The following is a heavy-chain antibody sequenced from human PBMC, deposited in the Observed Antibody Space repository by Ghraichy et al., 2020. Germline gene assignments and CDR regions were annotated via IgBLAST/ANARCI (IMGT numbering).Heavy chain of an antibody. CDR1: GFTFSSYS. Sequence: GGSLRLSCAASGFTFSSYSMNWVRQAPGKGLEWVSSISSSSSYIYYADSVKGRFTISRDNAKNSLYLQMNSLRAEDTAVYYCARDHGVYDSSGYYDYWGQGTLVTVSS. V-gene: IGHV3-21*01. CDR3: ARDHGVYDSSGYYDY. CDR2: ISSSSSYI. D-gene: IGHD3-22*01. J-gene: IGHJ4*02.